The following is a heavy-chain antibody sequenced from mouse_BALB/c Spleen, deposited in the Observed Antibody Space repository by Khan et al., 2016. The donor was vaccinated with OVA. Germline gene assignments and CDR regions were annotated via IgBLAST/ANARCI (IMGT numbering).Heavy chain of an antibody. CDR3: ARSVTITTVVATDFDY. D-gene: IGHD1-1*01. CDR2: ISYSGRT. J-gene: IGHJ2*01. CDR1: GYSITSDYA. Sequence: EVQLQESGPGLVKPSQSLSLTCTVTGYSITSDYAWNWIRQFPGNKLEWMGYISYSGRTSYNPSLKSRISITRDTSKNQFSLHLNSVTPEDTATYYCARSVTITTVVATDFDYWGQGTTLTVSS. V-gene: IGHV3-2*02.